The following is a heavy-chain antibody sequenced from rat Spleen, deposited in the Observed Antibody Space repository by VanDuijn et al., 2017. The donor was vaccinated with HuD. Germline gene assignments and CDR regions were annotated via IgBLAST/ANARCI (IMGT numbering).Heavy chain of an antibody. D-gene: IGHD1-2*01. CDR2: ISDTGGNT. CDR1: GFTFNHYW. Sequence: EVQLVESGGGLVQPGRSLKLSCVASGFTFNHYWMTWIRQAPGKGLEWVACISDTGGNTYYLDSVKGRFTISRDNAKSALYLQMDSLRSDDAATYYCSRHTNIAAGDYWGLGGIVTVSS. V-gene: IGHV5-31*01. J-gene: IGHJ2*01. CDR3: SRHTNIAAGDY.